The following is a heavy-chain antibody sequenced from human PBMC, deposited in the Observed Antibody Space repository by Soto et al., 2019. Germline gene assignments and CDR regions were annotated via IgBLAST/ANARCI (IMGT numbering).Heavy chain of an antibody. J-gene: IGHJ4*02. V-gene: IGHV3-33*01. D-gene: IGHD6-6*01. CDR2: IWYDGSNK. CDR1: GFTFSSYG. Sequence: GGSLRLSCAASGFTFSSYGMHWVRQAPGKGLEWVAVIWYDGSNKYYADSVKGRFTISRDNSKNTLYLQMNSLRAEDTAVYYCARAVYSSSPWYFDYWGQGTLVTVSS. CDR3: ARAVYSSSPWYFDY.